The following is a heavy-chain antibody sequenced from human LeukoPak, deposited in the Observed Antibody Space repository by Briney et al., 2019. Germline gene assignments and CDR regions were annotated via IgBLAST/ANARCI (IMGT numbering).Heavy chain of an antibody. Sequence: SETLSLTCSVSGGSISSYYWSWIRQPPGKRLEWIGFVHPSGSISKNPSLNSRVTLSLDTSKNQFSLRLTSVTAAGTALYFCVGGRDAYKAGYWGQGTLVTVSS. V-gene: IGHV4-59*01. CDR1: GGSISSYY. J-gene: IGHJ4*02. CDR2: VHPSGSI. CDR3: VGGRDAYKAGY. D-gene: IGHD5-24*01.